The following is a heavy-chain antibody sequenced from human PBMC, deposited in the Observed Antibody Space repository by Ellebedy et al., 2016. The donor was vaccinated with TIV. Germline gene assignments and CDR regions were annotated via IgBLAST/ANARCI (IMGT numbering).Heavy chain of an antibody. D-gene: IGHD3-22*01. CDR1: GGTFSSYA. CDR2: IIPILGIA. Sequence: ASVKVSCKASGGTFSSYAISWVRQAPGQGLEWMGRIIPILGIANYAQKFQGRVTITADKSTSTAYMELSSLRSEDTAVYYCARSVITQLHWYFDLWGRGTLVTVSS. J-gene: IGHJ2*01. CDR3: ARSVITQLHWYFDL. V-gene: IGHV1-69*04.